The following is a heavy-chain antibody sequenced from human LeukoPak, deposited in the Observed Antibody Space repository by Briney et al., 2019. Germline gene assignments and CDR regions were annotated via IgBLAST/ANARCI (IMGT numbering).Heavy chain of an antibody. V-gene: IGHV3-23*01. CDR3: AKAPRFSSWYSHY. J-gene: IGHJ4*02. CDR2: ISGSGGST. CDR1: GFTFSSYA. D-gene: IGHD6-13*01. Sequence: GGSLRLSCAASGFTFSSYAMSWVRQAPGKGLEWVSAISGSGGSTYYADSVKGRFTISRGNSKNTLYLQMNSLRAEDTAVYYCAKAPRFSSWYSHYWGQGTLVTVSS.